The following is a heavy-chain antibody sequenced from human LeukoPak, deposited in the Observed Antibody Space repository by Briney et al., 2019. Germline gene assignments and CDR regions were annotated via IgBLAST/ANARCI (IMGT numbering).Heavy chain of an antibody. D-gene: IGHD4-11*01. J-gene: IGHJ5*02. CDR3: ARAGVDYSDNWFDP. V-gene: IGHV1-8*03. CDR2: MNPNSGNT. Sequence: ASVKVSCKASGYTFTSYDINWVRQATGQGLEWMGWMNPNSGNTGYAQKFQGRVTITRNTPISTAYMELSSLRSEDTAVYYCARAGVDYSDNWFDPWGQGTLVTVSS. CDR1: GYTFTSYD.